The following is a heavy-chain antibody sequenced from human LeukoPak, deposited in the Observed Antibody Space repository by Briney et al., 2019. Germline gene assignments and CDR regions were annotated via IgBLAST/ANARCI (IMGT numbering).Heavy chain of an antibody. D-gene: IGHD3-10*01. CDR2: IIPIFGTA. CDR3: ARDNGYYGSGSYSFDY. Sequence: SVKVSCKASGGTFSSYAISWVRQAPGQGLEWMGGIIPIFGTANYAQKFQGRVTITADESTSTAYMELSSLRSEDTAVYYCARDNGYYGSGSYSFDYWGQGTLVTVSS. J-gene: IGHJ4*02. CDR1: GGTFSSYA. V-gene: IGHV1-69*13.